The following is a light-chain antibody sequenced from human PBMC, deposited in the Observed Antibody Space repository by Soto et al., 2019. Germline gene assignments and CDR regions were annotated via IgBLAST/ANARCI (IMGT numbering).Light chain of an antibody. J-gene: IGKJ4*01. CDR3: RQYVSYPVT. CDR1: QSISNS. CDR2: KAS. V-gene: IGKV1-5*03. Sequence: DIQMTQSPSTLSASVGDRVTIACRASQSISNSLAWYQQKPGQAPNLLISKASSLESGVPSRFSGSGSGTEFTLTISSLQPDDFATYYCRQYVSYPVTFGGGTKVEMK.